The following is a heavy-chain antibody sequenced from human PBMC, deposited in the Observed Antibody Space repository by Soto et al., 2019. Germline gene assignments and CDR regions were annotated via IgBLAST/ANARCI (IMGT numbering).Heavy chain of an antibody. D-gene: IGHD4-17*01. J-gene: IGHJ4*02. CDR3: AKDMNYGGFDY. CDR2: ISYDGSNK. Sequence: GGSLRLSCAASGFTFSSYGMHWVRQAPGKGLEWVAVISYDGSNKYYADSVKGRFTISRDNSKNTLYLQMNSLRAEDTAVYYCAKDMNYGGFDYWGQGTLVTVSS. V-gene: IGHV3-30*18. CDR1: GFTFSSYG.